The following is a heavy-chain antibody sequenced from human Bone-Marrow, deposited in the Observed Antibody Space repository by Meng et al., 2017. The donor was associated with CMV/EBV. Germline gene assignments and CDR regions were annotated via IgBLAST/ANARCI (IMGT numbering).Heavy chain of an antibody. CDR1: GFTFSSYA. J-gene: IGHJ4*02. CDR3: ARAATF. CDR2: ISYDGSNK. V-gene: IGHV3-30-3*01. D-gene: IGHD2-15*01. Sequence: GGSLRLSCAASGFTFSSYAMHWVRQAPGKGLEWVAVISYDGSNKYYADSVKGRFTISRDNAKNSLYLQMNSLRAEDTAVYYCARAATFWGQGTRVTVSS.